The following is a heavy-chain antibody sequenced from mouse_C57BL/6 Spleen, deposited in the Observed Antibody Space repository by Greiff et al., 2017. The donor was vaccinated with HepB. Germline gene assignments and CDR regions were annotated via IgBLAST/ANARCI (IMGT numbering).Heavy chain of an antibody. J-gene: IGHJ1*03. CDR2: ISYDGSN. V-gene: IGHV3-6*01. Sequence: EVQLQESGPGLVKPSQSLSLTCSVTGYSITSGYYWNWLRQFPGNKLEWMGYISYDGSNNYNPSLKNRISITRDPSKNQFFLKLNSVTTEDTATYYCARELNGYFDVWGTGTTVTVSS. CDR3: ARELNGYFDV. CDR1: GYSITSGYY.